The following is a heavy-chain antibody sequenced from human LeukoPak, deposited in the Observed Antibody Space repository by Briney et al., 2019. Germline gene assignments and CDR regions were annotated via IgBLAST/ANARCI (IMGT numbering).Heavy chain of an antibody. D-gene: IGHD1-26*01. CDR2: IRNKANSYTT. Sequence: GGSLRLSCAAPGFTFSNAWMSWVRQAPGKGLEWVGRIRNKANSYTTEYAASVKGRFTISRDDSKNSLYLQMNSLKCEDTAVYYCAREWDSGSYYLGYFDYWGQGTLVTVSS. J-gene: IGHJ4*02. CDR1: GFTFSNAW. CDR3: AREWDSGSYYLGYFDY. V-gene: IGHV3-72*01.